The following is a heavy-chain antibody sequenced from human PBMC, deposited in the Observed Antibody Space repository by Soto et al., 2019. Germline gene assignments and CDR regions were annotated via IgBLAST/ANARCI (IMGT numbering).Heavy chain of an antibody. D-gene: IGHD2-15*01. CDR1: GYTFTRYA. J-gene: IGHJ3*02. V-gene: IGHV1-3*01. Sequence: ASGNVSCKASGYTFTRYAMHWVSQAPGQRIERMGWINAGNGNTKYSQKFQGRVTITRDTSASTAYMELSSLRSEDTAVYYCARDKARSRQVVVAATDAFDIWGQGTMVTVSS. CDR3: ARDKARSRQVVVAATDAFDI. CDR2: INAGNGNT.